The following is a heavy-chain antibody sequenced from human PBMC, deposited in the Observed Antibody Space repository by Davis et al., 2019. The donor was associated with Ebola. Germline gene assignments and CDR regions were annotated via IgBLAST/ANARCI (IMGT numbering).Heavy chain of an antibody. Sequence: ASVKVSCKASGYTFTNYGITWVRQAPGQGLEWMGWINPHNGNTNYAQNVQGRVTMTTDTSTSTAYMEVGSLRPDDTAMYYCARCASSLIDYYYYGMDVWGQGTTVTVSS. V-gene: IGHV1-18*04. CDR2: INPHNGNT. CDR3: ARCASSLIDYYYYGMDV. D-gene: IGHD6-13*01. CDR1: GYTFTNYG. J-gene: IGHJ6*02.